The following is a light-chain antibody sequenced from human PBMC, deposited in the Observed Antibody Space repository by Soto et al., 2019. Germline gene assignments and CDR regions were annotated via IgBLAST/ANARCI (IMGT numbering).Light chain of an antibody. CDR1: SSNIGAGYD. CDR2: GNS. V-gene: IGLV1-40*01. CDR3: QSYDSSLSGSV. J-gene: IGLJ2*01. Sequence: QPVLTQPPSVSGAPGQRVTISCTGSSSNIGAGYDVHWYQQLPGTAPKLLIYGNSNRPSGVPDRFSGSKSGTSASLAITGLQAEAEADYYCQSYDSSLSGSVFGGGTKVTVL.